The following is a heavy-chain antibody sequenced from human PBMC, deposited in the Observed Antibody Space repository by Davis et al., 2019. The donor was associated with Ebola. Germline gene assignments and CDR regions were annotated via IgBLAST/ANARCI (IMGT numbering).Heavy chain of an antibody. CDR3: AREYSSSWYLGLYGMDV. CDR1: GFTFSSYS. J-gene: IGHJ6*02. Sequence: GESLKISCAASGFTFSSYSMNWVRQAPGKGLEWVSSISSSSSYIYYADSVKGRFTISRDNAKNSLYLQMNSLRAEDTAVYYCAREYSSSWYLGLYGMDVWGQGTTVTVSS. V-gene: IGHV3-21*01. D-gene: IGHD6-13*01. CDR2: ISSSSSYI.